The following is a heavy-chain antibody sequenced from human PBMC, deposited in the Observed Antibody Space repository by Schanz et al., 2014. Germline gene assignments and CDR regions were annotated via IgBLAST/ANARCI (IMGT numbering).Heavy chain of an antibody. J-gene: IGHJ4*02. CDR2: MNPNSGNT. CDR1: GYTFISYG. D-gene: IGHD6-13*01. CDR3: ARDGVDAAAGGNY. Sequence: QVLQVQSGSELKKPGASVKVSCKASGYTFISYGIKWVRQAPGQGLEWMGWMNPNSGNTGYAQKFQGRVTMTRNTSISTAYMELSSLRSEDTAVYYCARDGVDAAAGGNYWGQGTLVTVSS. V-gene: IGHV1-8*02.